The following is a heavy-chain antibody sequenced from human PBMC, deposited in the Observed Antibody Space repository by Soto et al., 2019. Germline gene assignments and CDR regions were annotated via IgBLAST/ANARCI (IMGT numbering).Heavy chain of an antibody. J-gene: IGHJ4*02. V-gene: IGHV5-10-1*01. D-gene: IGHD6-13*01. CDR2: IDPLDSQT. CDR3: ARLQAAAGDNDLTFDY. Sequence: GESLKISCEGSGYRFASYWITWVRQVPGKGLEWMGRIDPLDSQTNYSASFEGHVTFSADKSINTAYLQWSSLKASDTAMYYCARLQAAAGDNDLTFDYWGQGTLVTVSS. CDR1: GYRFASYW.